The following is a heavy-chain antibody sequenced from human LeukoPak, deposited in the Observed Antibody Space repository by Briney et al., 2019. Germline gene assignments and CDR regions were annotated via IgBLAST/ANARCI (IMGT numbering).Heavy chain of an antibody. CDR1: GYTFTGYY. D-gene: IGHD5-18*01. V-gene: IGHV1-2*06. CDR2: INPNSGGT. CDR3: ARGGYSYGSGFDYYYYMDV. Sequence: ASVKVSCKASGYTFTGYYMHWVRQAPGQGLEWMGRINPNSGGTNYAQKFQGRVTMPRDTSISTAYMELSRLRSDDTAVYYCARGGYSYGSGFDYYYYMDVWGKGTTVTVSS. J-gene: IGHJ6*03.